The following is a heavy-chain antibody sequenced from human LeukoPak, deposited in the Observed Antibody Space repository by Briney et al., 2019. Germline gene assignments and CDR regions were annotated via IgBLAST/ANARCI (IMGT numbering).Heavy chain of an antibody. D-gene: IGHD3-9*01. Sequence: PGGSLRLSCAACGFTYSDYYMSWIRQAPGKGLEWVSYISSSGSTIYYADSVKGRFTISRDNAKNSLYLQMNSLRAEDTAVYYCARVDWANYFDYWGQGTLVTVSS. J-gene: IGHJ4*02. CDR1: GFTYSDYY. CDR3: ARVDWANYFDY. V-gene: IGHV3-11*01. CDR2: ISSSGSTI.